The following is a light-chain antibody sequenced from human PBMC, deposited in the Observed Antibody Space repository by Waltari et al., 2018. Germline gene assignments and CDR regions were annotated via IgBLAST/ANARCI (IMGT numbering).Light chain of an antibody. Sequence: QSALTQPASVSGSPGQSITISCTGTNNDVGNYNFVSWYQQHPGKVPRLIIFEVSQRPSGVSVRVSGAKSGNTASLTISGLQAEDEAYYYCCSYAGNSISVFGGGTKVTVL. CDR3: CSYAGNSISV. CDR2: EVS. J-gene: IGLJ3*02. CDR1: NNDVGNYNF. V-gene: IGLV2-23*02.